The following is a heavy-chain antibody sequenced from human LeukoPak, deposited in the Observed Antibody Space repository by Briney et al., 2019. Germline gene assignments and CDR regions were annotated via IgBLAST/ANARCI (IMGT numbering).Heavy chain of an antibody. CDR2: ISAYNGNT. V-gene: IGHV1-18*01. CDR3: ARDDSRDGDYAMNDC. D-gene: IGHD4-17*01. Sequence: ASVKVSCKASGYTFTSYGISWVRQAPGQGLEWMGWISAYNGNTNYAQKLQGRVTMTTDTSTSTAYMELRSLRSDDTAVYYCARDDSRDGDYAMNDCWGQGTLVTVSS. CDR1: GYTFTSYG. J-gene: IGHJ4*02.